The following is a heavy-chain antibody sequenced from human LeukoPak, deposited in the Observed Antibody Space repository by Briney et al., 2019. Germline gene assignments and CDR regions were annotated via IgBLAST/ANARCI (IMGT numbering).Heavy chain of an antibody. J-gene: IGHJ4*02. Sequence: SETLSLTCTVSGGYISSHYWSWIRQPAGKGLEWIGRIYTSGTTNYNPSLKSRVTMSLDTSKNQFSLKLSSVTAADTAVYYCARDVPASIATYYFDYWGQGTLVTVSS. D-gene: IGHD6-6*01. CDR2: IYTSGTT. CDR1: GGYISSHY. V-gene: IGHV4-4*07. CDR3: ARDVPASIATYYFDY.